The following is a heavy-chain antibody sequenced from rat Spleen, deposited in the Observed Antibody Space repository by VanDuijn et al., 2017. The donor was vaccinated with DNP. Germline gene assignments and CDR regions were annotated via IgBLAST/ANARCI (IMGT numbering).Heavy chain of an antibody. J-gene: IGHJ2*01. V-gene: IGHV5-22*01. Sequence: EVQLVESGGGLVQPGGSLKLSCSTSGFIFSDYYMAWVRQAPTTGLEWVAYTSYDGGSTYNGDSVKGRFTISRDNAKSTLYLEMNSLRSEDMATYYCARHVLPLRVWDYWGQGVMVTVSS. CDR1: GFIFSDYY. D-gene: IGHD1-4*01. CDR2: TSYDGGST. CDR3: ARHVLPLRVWDY.